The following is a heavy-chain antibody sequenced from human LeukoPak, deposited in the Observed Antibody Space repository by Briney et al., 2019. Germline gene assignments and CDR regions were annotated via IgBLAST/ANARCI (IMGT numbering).Heavy chain of an antibody. CDR2: ISASGHIS. Sequence: GGSLRLSCAASGITFSSYAISWVRQAPGKGLEWVSIISASGHISNYAESVKGRFTISRDNSKNTLYLQMNSLRAEDTAVFYCASSYYADYEHFPDYWGQGTLVTVSS. J-gene: IGHJ4*02. CDR1: GITFSSYA. V-gene: IGHV3-23*01. CDR3: ASSYYADYEHFPDY. D-gene: IGHD4-17*01.